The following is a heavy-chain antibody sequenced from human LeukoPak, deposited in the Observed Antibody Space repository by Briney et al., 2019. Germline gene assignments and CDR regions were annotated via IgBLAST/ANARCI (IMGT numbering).Heavy chain of an antibody. Sequence: SETLSLTCTVSGGSISSYYWSWIRQPAGKGLEWIGRIYTSGSTNYNPSLKSRVTMSVDTSKNQFSLKLGSVTAADTAVYYCARAHRSYYYYYMDVWGKGTTVTVSS. J-gene: IGHJ6*03. CDR1: GGSISSYY. V-gene: IGHV4-4*07. CDR3: ARAHRSYYYYYMDV. CDR2: IYTSGST.